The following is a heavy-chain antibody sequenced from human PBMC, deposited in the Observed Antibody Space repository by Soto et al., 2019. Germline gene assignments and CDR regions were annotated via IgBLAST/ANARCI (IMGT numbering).Heavy chain of an antibody. CDR1: GGSFNGYY. V-gene: IGHV4-34*01. CDR3: ARDKITGLFDY. CDR2: INHSGST. Sequence: QVQLQQWGAGLLKPSETLSLTCAVYGGSFNGYYWTWIRQPPGTGLEWIGEINHSGSTNYNPSLKSRVTISVDPSKNQFSLKLTSVTAADTAVYYCARDKITGLFDYWGQGTLVTVSS. J-gene: IGHJ4*02. D-gene: IGHD2-8*02.